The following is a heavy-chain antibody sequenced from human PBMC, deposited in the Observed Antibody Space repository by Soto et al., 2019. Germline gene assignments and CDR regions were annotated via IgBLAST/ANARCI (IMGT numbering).Heavy chain of an antibody. CDR2: VYPRDSDT. J-gene: IGHJ4*02. Sequence: GESLKISCKASGYIFIDYWIGWVRQMPGKGLEWMGIVYPRDSDTRYSPSFQGQVPISADRSTGTAFLQGRSLKASDTALYYCARPSLPGYSIHFNSWGQGTLVTVSS. CDR1: GYIFIDYW. V-gene: IGHV5-51*01. CDR3: ARPSLPGYSIHFNS. D-gene: IGHD2-15*01.